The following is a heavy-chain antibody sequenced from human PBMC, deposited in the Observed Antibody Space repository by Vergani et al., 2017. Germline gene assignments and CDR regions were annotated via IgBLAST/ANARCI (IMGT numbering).Heavy chain of an antibody. CDR1: GGSISSGGYS. Sequence: QLQLQESGSGLVKPSQTLSLTCAVSGGSISSGGYSWSWIRQPPGKGLEWIGYIYHSGSNYYNPSLKSRVTISVDRSKNQFSLKLSSVTAADTAVYYCASDGPQNDFDWCPEYWGQGTLVTVSS. J-gene: IGHJ4*02. CDR3: ASDGPQNDFDWCPEY. D-gene: IGHD3-9*01. CDR2: IYHSGSN. V-gene: IGHV4-30-2*01.